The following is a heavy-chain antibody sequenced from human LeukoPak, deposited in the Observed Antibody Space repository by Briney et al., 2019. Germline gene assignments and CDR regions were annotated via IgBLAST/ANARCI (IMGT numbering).Heavy chain of an antibody. J-gene: IGHJ6*02. CDR3: ARGRLRYSDDYGMDV. V-gene: IGHV1-46*01. CDR1: GYTFTSYY. D-gene: IGHD3-9*01. CDR2: INPSGGST. Sequence: ASVNVSCKASGYTFTSYYMHWVRQAPGQGLEWMGIINPSGGSTSYAQKFQGRVTMTRDTSTSTVYMELSSLRSEDTAVYYCARGRLRYSDDYGMDVWGQGTTVTVSS.